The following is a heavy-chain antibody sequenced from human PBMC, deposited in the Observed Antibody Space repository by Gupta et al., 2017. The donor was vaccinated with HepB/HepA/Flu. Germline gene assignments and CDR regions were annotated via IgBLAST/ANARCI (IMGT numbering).Heavy chain of an antibody. CDR2: INHSGSN. V-gene: IGHV4-34*01. D-gene: IGHD2-15*01. CDR3: AIDGRGGRSVYFDY. CDR1: GGSFSGYY. Sequence: QVQLQQWGAGLLKPSETLSLTCAVYGGSFSGYYWSWIRQPPGKGLEWIGEINHSGSNNYNPALKSRVTISVDTSKIQLSRKLSSVTAAESAVYYCAIDGRGGRSVYFDYWGQGTLVTVSS. J-gene: IGHJ4*02.